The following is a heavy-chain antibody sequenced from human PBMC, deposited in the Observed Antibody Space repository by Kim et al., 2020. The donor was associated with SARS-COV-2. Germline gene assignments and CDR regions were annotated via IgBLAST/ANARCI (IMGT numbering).Heavy chain of an antibody. CDR3: ARHDAGPGFGDGLDP. D-gene: IGHD2-21*02. Sequence: SETLSLTCTVSGGSITSYYWSWFRQPPGKGLEWIGYVHSAGPTSYNPSLRSRVTTSVATSKNQISLRLSSVTAADTAVYYCARHDAGPGFGDGLDPWGQG. J-gene: IGHJ5*02. CDR1: GGSITSYY. CDR2: VHSAGPT. V-gene: IGHV4-59*08.